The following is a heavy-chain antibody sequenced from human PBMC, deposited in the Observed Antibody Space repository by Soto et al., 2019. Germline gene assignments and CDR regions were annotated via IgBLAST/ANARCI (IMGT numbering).Heavy chain of an antibody. CDR1: GFTFSDYY. CDR2: IDGSGTII. D-gene: IGHD2-15*01. Sequence: QVQLVESGGGLVKPGGSLRLSCAASGFTFSDYYMTWIRQAPGKGLEWVSYIDGSGTIIYYADSVKGGFTISMDNGQNSPFLQMNSLRAEVTAIYYCVLARGPKGWFDPWGQGTLVTVSS. V-gene: IGHV3-11*01. J-gene: IGHJ5*02. CDR3: VLARGPKGWFDP.